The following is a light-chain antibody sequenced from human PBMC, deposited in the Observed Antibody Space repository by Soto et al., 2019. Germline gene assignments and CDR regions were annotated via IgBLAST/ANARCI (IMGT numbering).Light chain of an antibody. J-gene: IGKJ4*01. CDR3: HQRSSWLRGT. V-gene: IGKV3-11*01. CDR2: DAS. Sequence: EIVLTQSPATLSLSPGERATLSCRASQSVSSYLAWYQQKPGQAPRLLIYDASNRATGIPARFSGRGSGTDFTLTISSLEPEDFAVYYCHQRSSWLRGTFGGGTKVEIK. CDR1: QSVSSY.